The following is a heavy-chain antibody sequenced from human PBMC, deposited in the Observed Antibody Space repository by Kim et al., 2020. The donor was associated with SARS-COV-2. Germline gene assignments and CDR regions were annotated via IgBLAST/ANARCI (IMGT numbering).Heavy chain of an antibody. Sequence: SETLSLTCAVYGGSFSGYYWSWIRQPPGKGLEWIGEINHSGSTNYNPSLKSRVTISVDTSKNQFSLKLSSVTAADTAVYYCARGDSGSYFDNWFDPWGQGTLVTVSS. V-gene: IGHV4-34*01. CDR2: INHSGST. J-gene: IGHJ5*02. D-gene: IGHD1-26*01. CDR3: ARGDSGSYFDNWFDP. CDR1: GGSFSGYY.